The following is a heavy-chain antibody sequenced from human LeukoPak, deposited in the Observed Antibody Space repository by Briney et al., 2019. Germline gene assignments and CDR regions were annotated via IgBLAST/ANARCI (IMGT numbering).Heavy chain of an antibody. Sequence: SVKLSCTASGGTFCSYAISWVRQAPGQGLEWMGRIIPIFGIANYEQKFQGRVTITVDKSTSTAYMELSSLRSEDTAVYYCARTEYYGSGSYDYYGMDVWGQGTTVSVPS. CDR3: ARTEYYGSGSYDYYGMDV. D-gene: IGHD3-10*01. CDR1: GGTFCSYA. J-gene: IGHJ6*01. V-gene: IGHV1-69*04. CDR2: IIPIFGIA.